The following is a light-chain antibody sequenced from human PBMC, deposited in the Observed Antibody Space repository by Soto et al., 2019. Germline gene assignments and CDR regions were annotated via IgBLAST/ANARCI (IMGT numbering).Light chain of an antibody. CDR3: QQRGSWPWLT. V-gene: IGKV3-11*01. Sequence: EIVLKQSPGTLSLSPGERATLSCRTSQTVNNYLAWYQQKPGQAPRLVIYDASNRATGIPARFSGSGSGTDFTLTINSLKPEDSAVYYCQQRGSWPWLTFGGGTRVEIK. J-gene: IGKJ4*01. CDR1: QTVNNY. CDR2: DAS.